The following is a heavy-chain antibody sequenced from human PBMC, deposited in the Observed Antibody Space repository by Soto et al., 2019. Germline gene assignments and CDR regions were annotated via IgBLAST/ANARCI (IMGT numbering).Heavy chain of an antibody. J-gene: IGHJ4*02. D-gene: IGHD3-22*01. CDR3: ARLRRYYDSSGYYEDY. Sequence: GESLKISCKGSGYSFTSYWIGWVRQMPGKGLEWMGIIYPGDSDTRYSPSFQGQVTISADKSISTAYLQWSSLKASDTAVYYCARLRRYYDSSGYYEDYWAQGTLVPVSS. V-gene: IGHV5-51*01. CDR1: GYSFTSYW. CDR2: IYPGDSDT.